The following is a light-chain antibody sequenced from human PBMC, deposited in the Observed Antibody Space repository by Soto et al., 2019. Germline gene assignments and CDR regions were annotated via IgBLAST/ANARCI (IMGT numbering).Light chain of an antibody. CDR3: CSYAGSSWV. Sequence: QSALTQPRSVSGSPGQSVTISCIGTSSDVGDYNYVSWYQQHPGKAPTLMVYDVSKRPSGVPGRFSGSKSGNTASLTISGLQADDEADYSCCSYAGSSWVFGGGTKLTVL. CDR1: SSDVGDYNY. CDR2: DVS. J-gene: IGLJ3*02. V-gene: IGLV2-11*01.